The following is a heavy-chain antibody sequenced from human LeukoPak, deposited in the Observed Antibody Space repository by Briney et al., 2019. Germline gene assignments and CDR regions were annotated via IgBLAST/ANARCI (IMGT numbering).Heavy chain of an antibody. CDR1: GFTFSRYA. Sequence: GGSLRLSCSASGFTFSRYAMHWVRQAPGKGLEYVSGINDNGGRTHYGDSVKGRFIISRDNSRNTVYLQMNSLRAEDTAVYYCARDASSGWRYYFDYWGQGTLVTVSS. CDR2: INDNGGRT. J-gene: IGHJ4*02. V-gene: IGHV3-64*04. CDR3: ARDASSGWRYYFDY. D-gene: IGHD6-19*01.